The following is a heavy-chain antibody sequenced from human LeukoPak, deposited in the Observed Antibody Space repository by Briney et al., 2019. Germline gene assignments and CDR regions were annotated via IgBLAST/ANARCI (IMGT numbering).Heavy chain of an antibody. J-gene: IGHJ4*02. CDR3: ARVSRCCDY. CDR2: ISYDGSNK. V-gene: IGHV3-30*14. Sequence: GGSLRLSCAASGFTLSSYAMHWVRQAPGKGLEWVAVISYDGSNKYYADSVKGRFTISRDNSKNTLYLQMNSLRAEDTAVYYCARVSRCCDYWGQGTVVTVSS. CDR1: GFTLSSYA. D-gene: IGHD2-21*01.